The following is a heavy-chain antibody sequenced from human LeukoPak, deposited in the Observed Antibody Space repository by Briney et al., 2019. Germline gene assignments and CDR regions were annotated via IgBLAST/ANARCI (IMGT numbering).Heavy chain of an antibody. CDR1: GYIFTTYF. CDR3: ARKGRIYGDYDY. CDR2: INPNNGDT. Sequence: ASVKVSCKASGYIFTTYFIHWVRQAPGQGLEWMGWINPNNGDTNYVQKFQGRVTVTRDTSISTVYMEMMRLRSDDTAVYYCARKGRIYGDYDYWGRGTLVTVSS. J-gene: IGHJ4*02. D-gene: IGHD4-17*01. V-gene: IGHV1-2*02.